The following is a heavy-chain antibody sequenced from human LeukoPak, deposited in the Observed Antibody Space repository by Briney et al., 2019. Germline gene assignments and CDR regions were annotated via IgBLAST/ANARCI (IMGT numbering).Heavy chain of an antibody. CDR3: ARDVIAVAGTRHAFDI. CDR1: GYTFTSYD. Sequence: ASVKVSCKASGYTFTSYDINWVRQATGQGLEWMGWMNPNSGNTGYAQKFQGRVTMTRDTSISTAYMELSRLRSDDTAVYYCARDVIAVAGTRHAFDIWGQGTMVTVSS. V-gene: IGHV1-8*01. CDR2: MNPNSGNT. D-gene: IGHD6-19*01. J-gene: IGHJ3*02.